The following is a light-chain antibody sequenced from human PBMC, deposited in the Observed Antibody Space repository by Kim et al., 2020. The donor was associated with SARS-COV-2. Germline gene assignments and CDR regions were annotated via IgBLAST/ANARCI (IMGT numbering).Light chain of an antibody. Sequence: SVAPGKTARITCGGDHIGSKSVHWYQQKPGQAPVVVISYDSDRPSGIPERFSGSNSGDTATLTISRVEAGDEADYYCQMWDSNSAVFGGGTQLTVL. CDR1: HIGSKS. CDR3: QMWDSNSAV. V-gene: IGLV3-21*04. CDR2: YDS. J-gene: IGLJ2*01.